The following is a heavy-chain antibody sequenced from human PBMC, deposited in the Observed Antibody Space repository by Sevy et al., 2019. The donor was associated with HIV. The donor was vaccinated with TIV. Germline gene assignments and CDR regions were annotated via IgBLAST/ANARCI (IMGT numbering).Heavy chain of an antibody. J-gene: IGHJ6*02. CDR2: IKQDGNEK. CDR1: GFNLSPYW. Sequence: GGSLRLSCVASGFNLSPYWMTWVRQAPGKGLEWVANIKQDGNEKYYVDSVKGRFTVSRDNAKNALYLQMYSLRVEDTAVYYCARGRDSSGWYSYGIDVWGQGTPVTVSS. CDR3: ARGRDSSGWYSYGIDV. V-gene: IGHV3-7*01. D-gene: IGHD6-19*01.